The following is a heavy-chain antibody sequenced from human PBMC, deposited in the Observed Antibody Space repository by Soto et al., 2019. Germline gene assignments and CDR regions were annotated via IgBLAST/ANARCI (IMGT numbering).Heavy chain of an antibody. D-gene: IGHD6-6*01. J-gene: IGHJ4*02. CDR1: GFTFSTSA. CDR2: ISQSGDST. Sequence: GGFLRLSCAASGFTFSTSAMGWVRQAPGKGLERVSAISQSGDSTYYADSVKGRFTISRDISKNKLFLQLNSLRAEDTALYYWARLWVGSSYNRYFDGGGQGTQVPVPP. V-gene: IGHV3-23*01. CDR3: ARLWVGSSYNRYFDG.